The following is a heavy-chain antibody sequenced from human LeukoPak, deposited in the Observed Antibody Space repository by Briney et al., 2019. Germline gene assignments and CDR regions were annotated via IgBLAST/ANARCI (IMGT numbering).Heavy chain of an antibody. D-gene: IGHD5-12*01. J-gene: IGHJ4*02. CDR3: ARDPPRGSGYEQYYFDY. CDR1: GYTFTGYY. V-gene: IGHV1-2*02. Sequence: VASVKVSCKASGYTFTGYYMHWVRQAPGQGLEWMGWINPNSGGTNYAQKFQGRVTMTRDTSTSTVYMELSSLRSEDTAVYYCARDPPRGSGYEQYYFDYWGQGTLVTVSS. CDR2: INPNSGGT.